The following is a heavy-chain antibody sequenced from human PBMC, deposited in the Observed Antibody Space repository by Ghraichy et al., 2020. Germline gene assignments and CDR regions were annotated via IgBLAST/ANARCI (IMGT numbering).Heavy chain of an antibody. Sequence: ASVKVSRKASGYTFTDYYMHWVRQAPGQGLEWMGLMNPNSGGITYVQKFQGRVTMTRDTSISTAYMELSRLTSDDTALYYCSRDVSGSYDYWGQGTLVTVSS. J-gene: IGHJ4*02. V-gene: IGHV1-2*02. CDR1: GYTFTDYY. CDR2: MNPNSGGI. CDR3: SRDVSGSYDY. D-gene: IGHD1-26*01.